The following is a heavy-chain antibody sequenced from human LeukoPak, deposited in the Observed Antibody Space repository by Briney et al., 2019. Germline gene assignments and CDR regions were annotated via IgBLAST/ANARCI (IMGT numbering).Heavy chain of an antibody. J-gene: IGHJ4*02. CDR2: IYSGGST. V-gene: IGHV3-53*01. D-gene: IGHD4-17*01. Sequence: GGSLRLSCAASGFTVSSNYMSWVRQAPGKGLEWVSVIYSGGSTYYADSVKGRFTISRDNSKNTLYLQMNSLRAEDTAVYYCARDQFPDYASDYWGQGTLVTVSS. CDR1: GFTVSSNY. CDR3: ARDQFPDYASDY.